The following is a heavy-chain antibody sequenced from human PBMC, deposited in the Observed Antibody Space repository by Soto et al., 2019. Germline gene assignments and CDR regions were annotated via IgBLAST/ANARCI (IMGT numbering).Heavy chain of an antibody. Sequence: LRLSCAASGFTFSSYAMSWVRQAPGKGLEWVSAISGSGGSTYYADSVKGRFTISRDNSKNTLYLQMNSLRAEDTAVYYCAKVSRPLISSSPIKEGYWGQGTLVTVSS. CDR2: ISGSGGST. J-gene: IGHJ4*02. CDR1: GFTFSSYA. V-gene: IGHV3-23*01. D-gene: IGHD6-6*01. CDR3: AKVSRPLISSSPIKEGY.